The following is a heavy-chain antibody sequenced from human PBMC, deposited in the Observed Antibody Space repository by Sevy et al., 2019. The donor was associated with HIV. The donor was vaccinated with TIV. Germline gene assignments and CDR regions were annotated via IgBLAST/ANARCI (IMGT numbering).Heavy chain of an antibody. CDR1: GFTFSSYS. CDR2: ISSSSSYI. V-gene: IGHV3-21*01. CDR3: ARATDIVVVPAADGDDAFDI. Sequence: GGSLRLSCSASGFTFSSYSMNRVRQAPGKGLEWVSSISSSSSYIYYADSVKGRFTISRDNAKNSLYLQMNSLRAEDTAVYYCARATDIVVVPAADGDDAFDIWGQGTMVTVSS. D-gene: IGHD2-2*01. J-gene: IGHJ3*02.